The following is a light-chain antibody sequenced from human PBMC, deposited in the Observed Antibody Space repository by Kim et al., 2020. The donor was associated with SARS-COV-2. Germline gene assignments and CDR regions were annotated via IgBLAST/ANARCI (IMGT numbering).Light chain of an antibody. CDR2: AAS. CDR1: QDIYSW. V-gene: IGKV1D-12*01. CDR3: QKTDTFPLT. J-gene: IGKJ4*01. Sequence: ESIGDGVTITCRASQDIYSWVAWYHQKPGKAPKLLINAASSLQNGVPSRFSGSGYGTEFTLTIDNLQPEDLASYYCQKTDTFPLTFGGGTKVDIK.